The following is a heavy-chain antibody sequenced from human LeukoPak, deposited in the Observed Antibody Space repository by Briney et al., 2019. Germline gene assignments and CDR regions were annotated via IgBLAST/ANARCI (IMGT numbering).Heavy chain of an antibody. J-gene: IGHJ5*02. CDR3: ARVRGCSGGSCYYSWFDP. CDR1: GFTFDDYG. V-gene: IGHV3-20*04. D-gene: IGHD2-15*01. Sequence: GGSLRLSCAASGFTFDDYGMSWVRQAPGKGLEWVSGINWNGGSTGYADSVKGRFTISRDNAKNSLYLQMNSLRAEDTALYYCARVRGCSGGSCYYSWFDPWGQGTLVTVSS. CDR2: INWNGGST.